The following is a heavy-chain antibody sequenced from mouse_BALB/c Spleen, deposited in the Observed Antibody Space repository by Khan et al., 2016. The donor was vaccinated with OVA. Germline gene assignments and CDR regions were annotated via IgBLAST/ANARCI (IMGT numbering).Heavy chain of an antibody. CDR3: ERKNGSDFDY. Sequence: VQLQQPGPELVKPGASVKISCKASGYSFTGYFMNWVMQSHGKSLEWIGRINPHIGETLYTQKFKGKATLTVDESSRTVHMELRSLASEDSAVYYCERKNGSDFDYWGQGTTLTVSS. V-gene: IGHV1-20*02. J-gene: IGHJ2*01. D-gene: IGHD1-1*01. CDR2: INPHIGET. CDR1: GYSFTGYF.